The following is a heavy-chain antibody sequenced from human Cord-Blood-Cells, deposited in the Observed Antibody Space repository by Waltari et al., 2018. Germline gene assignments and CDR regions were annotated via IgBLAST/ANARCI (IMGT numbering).Heavy chain of an antibody. Sequence: EVQLVESGGGLVQPGGSLRLSCAASGFTVSSYWLHWVRQAPGKGLEGVANIKQDGSEKYYGDSVKGRFTISRGNAKNSLYLKMNSLRAEDTAVYYCARVLGYSGYDDAFDIWGQGTMVTVSS. V-gene: IGHV3-7*01. CDR1: GFTVSSYW. D-gene: IGHD5-12*01. J-gene: IGHJ3*02. CDR2: IKQDGSEK. CDR3: ARVLGYSGYDDAFDI.